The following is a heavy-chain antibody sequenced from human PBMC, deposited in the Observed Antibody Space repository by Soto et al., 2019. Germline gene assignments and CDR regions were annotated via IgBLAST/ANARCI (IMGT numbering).Heavy chain of an antibody. D-gene: IGHD3-16*02. CDR3: ARENYDYVWGSCRQYSWFDP. V-gene: IGHV4-59*01. J-gene: IGHJ5*02. CDR1: GGSISSYY. CDR2: IYYSGST. Sequence: SETLSLTCTVSGGSISSYYWSWIRQPPGKGLEWIGYIYYSGSTNYNPSLKSRVTISVDTSKNQFSLKLSSVTAADTAVYYCARENYDYVWGSCRQYSWFDPWGQGTMVTVYS.